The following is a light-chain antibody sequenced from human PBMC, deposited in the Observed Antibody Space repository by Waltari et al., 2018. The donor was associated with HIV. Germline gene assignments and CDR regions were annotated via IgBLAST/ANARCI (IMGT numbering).Light chain of an antibody. CDR3: SSYTSSDTVV. CDR2: DVS. J-gene: IGLJ2*01. V-gene: IGLV2-14*03. Sequence: QSALTQPASASGSPGQSIPISCTGPTSDAGGYNSFYWYQQHPAKAPKIVILDVSNRPSGVSNRFSGSKSGNTASLTISGLQAEDEAYYYCSSYTSSDTVVFGGGTKVTVL. CDR1: TSDAGGYNS.